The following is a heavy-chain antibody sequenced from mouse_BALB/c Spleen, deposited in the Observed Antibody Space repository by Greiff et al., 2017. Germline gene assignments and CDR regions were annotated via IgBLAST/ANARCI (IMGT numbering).Heavy chain of an antibody. D-gene: IGHD2-1*01. CDR1: GYTFTDYW. CDR2: IDTSDSYT. V-gene: IGHV1-69*01. CDR3: GRTYGNYAMDY. Sequence: QVQLQQPGAELVMPGASVKMSCKASGYTFTDYWMHWVKQRPGQGLEWIGAIDTSDSYTSYNQKFKGKATLTVDESSSTAYMQLSSLTSEDSAVYYCGRTYGNYAMDYWGQGTSVTVSS. J-gene: IGHJ4*01.